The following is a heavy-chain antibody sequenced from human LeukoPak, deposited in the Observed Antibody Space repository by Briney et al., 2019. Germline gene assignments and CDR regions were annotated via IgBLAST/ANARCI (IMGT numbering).Heavy chain of an antibody. V-gene: IGHV1-69*01. D-gene: IGHD4-17*01. CDR1: GGTFSSYA. J-gene: IGHJ5*02. CDR2: IIPIFGTA. CDR3: ASNDYGDSGDWFDP. Sequence: SVKVSRKASGGTFSSYAISWVRQAPGQGLEWMGGIIPIFGTANYAQKFQGRVTITADESTSTAYMELSSLRSEDTAVYYCASNDYGDSGDWFDPWGQGTLVTVSS.